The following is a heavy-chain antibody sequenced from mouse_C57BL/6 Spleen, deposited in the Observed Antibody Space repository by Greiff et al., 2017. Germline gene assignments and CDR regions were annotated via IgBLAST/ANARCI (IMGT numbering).Heavy chain of an antibody. V-gene: IGHV7-3*01. CDR3: ARCYVPLYFDD. Sequence: EVKVVESGGGLVQPGGSLSLSCAASGFTFTDYYMSWVRQPPGKALEWLGFIRNKANGYTTEYSASVKGRCTISRDNSQIILYLQMNALRAEDSATYYCARCYVPLYFDDWGQGTTLTVSS. CDR1: GFTFTDYY. J-gene: IGHJ2*01. D-gene: IGHD1-1*01. CDR2: IRNKANGYTT.